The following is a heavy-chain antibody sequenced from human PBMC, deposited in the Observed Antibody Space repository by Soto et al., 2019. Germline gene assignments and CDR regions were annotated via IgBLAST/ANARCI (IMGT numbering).Heavy chain of an antibody. J-gene: IGHJ6*02. V-gene: IGHV1-18*01. D-gene: IGHD3-3*01. CDR2: ISAYNGNT. CDR3: ARAKITIFGVVITDYYYGMDV. CDR1: GYTFTSYG. Sequence: ASVKVSCKASGYTFTSYGISWVRQAPGQGLEWMGWISAYNGNTNYAQKLQGRVTMTTDTSTSTAYMELRSLRSDDTAVYYCARAKITIFGVVITDYYYGMDVWGQGTTVTVAS.